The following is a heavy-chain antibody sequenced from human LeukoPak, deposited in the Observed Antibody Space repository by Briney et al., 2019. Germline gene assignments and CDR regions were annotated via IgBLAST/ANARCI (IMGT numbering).Heavy chain of an antibody. CDR1: GYTFTSYG. V-gene: IGHV1-2*02. D-gene: IGHD3-3*01. CDR3: ARGLRFLEWLLSSLYYFDY. CDR2: INPNSGGK. Sequence: AGVKVCCKASGYTFTSYGITWVRQAPGQGLERMGWINPNSGGKNYAQKFQGRVTMTRDTSISTAYMELSRLRSDDTAVYYCARGLRFLEWLLSSLYYFDYWGQGTLGTASS. J-gene: IGHJ4*02.